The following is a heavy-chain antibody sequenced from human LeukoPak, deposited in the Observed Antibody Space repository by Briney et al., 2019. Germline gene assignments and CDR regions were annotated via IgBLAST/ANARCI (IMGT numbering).Heavy chain of an antibody. CDR3: AREANYYGSGSYFEGTFDY. Sequence: SETLSLTCKVSGVSITTYYWSWIRQSPGKGLEWIGYISHTGTTDYNPSLKSRVTFSVDTSKNELSLKLTSVTAADTAVYYCAREANYYGSGSYFEGTFDYWGQGSLVTVSS. CDR1: GVSITTYY. CDR2: ISHTGTT. D-gene: IGHD3-10*01. J-gene: IGHJ4*02. V-gene: IGHV4-59*13.